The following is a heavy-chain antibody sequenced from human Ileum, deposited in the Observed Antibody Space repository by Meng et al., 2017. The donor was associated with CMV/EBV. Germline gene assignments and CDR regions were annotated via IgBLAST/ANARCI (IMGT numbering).Heavy chain of an antibody. Sequence: TGSGGSISSGGYYWSWSRQHPGKGLEWIGYIYYSGSTYYNPSLKSRVTISVDTSKNQFSLKLSSVTAADTAVYYCARAVYSSGWFDYWGQGTLVTVSS. J-gene: IGHJ4*02. CDR1: GGSISSGGYY. CDR3: ARAVYSSGWFDY. D-gene: IGHD6-19*01. CDR2: IYYSGST. V-gene: IGHV4-31*03.